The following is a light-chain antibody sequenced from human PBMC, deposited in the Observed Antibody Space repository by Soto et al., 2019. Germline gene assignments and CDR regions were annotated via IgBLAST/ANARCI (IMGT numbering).Light chain of an antibody. J-gene: IGKJ4*01. Sequence: DIQMTQSPSSLSASVRDRVTITCRASQSVTMYLNWYQQKPGKAPKLLTYAASSLQSGVPSRFSGSGSGTDFTLTISSLQPEDSASYFCQQSISAPLTFGGGTKVDIK. CDR2: AAS. CDR3: QQSISAPLT. CDR1: QSVTMY. V-gene: IGKV1-39*01.